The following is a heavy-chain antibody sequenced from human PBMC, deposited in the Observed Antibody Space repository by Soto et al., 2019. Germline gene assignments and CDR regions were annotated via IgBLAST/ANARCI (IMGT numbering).Heavy chain of an antibody. V-gene: IGHV4-30-4*01. D-gene: IGHD4-4*01. Sequence: PSETLSLTCTVSGGSISSGIYYWSWIRRPPGKGLEWIGYIYYSASTYYNPSLKSRVTMSVDTSKNQFSLRLSSVTAADTAVYYCARDSMTTVTTGYYYDMDVWGQGTTVTVSS. CDR3: ARDSMTTVTTGYYYDMDV. CDR2: IYYSAST. CDR1: GGSISSGIYY. J-gene: IGHJ6*02.